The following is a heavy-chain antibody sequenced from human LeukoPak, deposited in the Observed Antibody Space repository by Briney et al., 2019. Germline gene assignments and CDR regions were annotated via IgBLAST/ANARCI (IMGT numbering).Heavy chain of an antibody. V-gene: IGHV4-59*02. CDR3: ARVTWKQQLEWFDP. J-gene: IGHJ5*02. CDR2: IYYSGST. CDR1: GISVTSYY. Sequence: SETLSLTCTVSGISVTSYYWSWIRQPPGKGLEWIGYIYYSGSTNYNPSLKSRVTISVDTSKNQFSLQLNSVTPEDTAVYYCARVTWKQQLEWFDPWGQGSLVTVSS. D-gene: IGHD6-13*01.